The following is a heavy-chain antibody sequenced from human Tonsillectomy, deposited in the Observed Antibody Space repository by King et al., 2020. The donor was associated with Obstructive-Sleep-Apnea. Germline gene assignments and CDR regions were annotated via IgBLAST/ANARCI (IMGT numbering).Heavy chain of an antibody. Sequence: VQLQQWGAGLLKPSETLSLTCAVYGGPFNGYYWSWIRQPPGKGLEWIGEINHSGTINCNPSLKSRVTISVDTSKNQFSLRLTTVTAADTGVYYCAVGPLDYNCAMDVWGQGTTVTVSS. CDR2: INHSGTI. J-gene: IGHJ6*02. CDR3: AVGPLDYNCAMDV. D-gene: IGHD1-26*01. V-gene: IGHV4-34*01. CDR1: GGPFNGYY.